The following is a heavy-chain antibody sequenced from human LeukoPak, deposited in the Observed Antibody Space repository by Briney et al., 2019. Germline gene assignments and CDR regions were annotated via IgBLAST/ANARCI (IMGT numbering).Heavy chain of an antibody. V-gene: IGHV3-7*01. D-gene: IGHD6-13*01. CDR1: GFTFSTYW. Sequence: GGSLRLSCAASGFTFSTYWMSWVRQAPGKGLEWVANIKQDGSGKYYVDSVKGRFTISRDNAKNSLYLQMNSLRAEDTAVYYCARIVRIAAAGTLAVYFDYWGQGTLVTVSS. CDR3: ARIVRIAAAGTLAVYFDY. CDR2: IKQDGSGK. J-gene: IGHJ4*02.